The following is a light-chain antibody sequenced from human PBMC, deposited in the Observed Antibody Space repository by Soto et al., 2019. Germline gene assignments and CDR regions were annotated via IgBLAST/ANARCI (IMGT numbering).Light chain of an antibody. J-gene: IGKJ1*01. CDR3: QQYQNWPVT. Sequence: EIEMTQSPATLSVSPGKRATLSCRASQSVSTNLACYQQKPGQAPRLLIYTASTRATGIPGRFSGSGSGRDFTLTISSLQSEDFAVYYCQQYQNWPVTFGHGTKVDIK. CDR2: TAS. CDR1: QSVSTN. V-gene: IGKV3-15*01.